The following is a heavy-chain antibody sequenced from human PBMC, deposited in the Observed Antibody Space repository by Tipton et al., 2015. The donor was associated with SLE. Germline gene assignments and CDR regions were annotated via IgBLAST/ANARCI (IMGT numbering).Heavy chain of an antibody. CDR2: IQYDGSNK. J-gene: IGHJ6*03. CDR3: AREYEATSGYMDV. D-gene: IGHD5-12*01. Sequence: SLRLSCAASGFTFSSYGMHWVRQAPGKGLEWVAFIQYDGSNKYYADSVKGRFTISRDNSKNTLYLQMNSLRAEDTAVYYCAREYEATSGYMDVWGKGTTVTVSS. V-gene: IGHV3-30*02. CDR1: GFTFSSYG.